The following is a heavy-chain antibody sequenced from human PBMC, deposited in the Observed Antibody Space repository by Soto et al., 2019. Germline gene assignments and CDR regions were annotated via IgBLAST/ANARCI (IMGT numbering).Heavy chain of an antibody. J-gene: IGHJ5*02. D-gene: IGHD1-7*01. V-gene: IGHV2-5*01. CDR3: VHSPPDNWTYGGFWFDP. CDR1: GFSLSTSGVG. CDR2: IYWNDDK. Sequence: QITLKESGPTLVKPTQTLTLTCSFSGFSLSTSGVGVGWIRQPPGKALEWLALIYWNDDKRYSPSLKSRLTITKDNSKYQVVLTMTNMDPLDTATYFCVHSPPDNWTYGGFWFDPWGQGTLVTVSS.